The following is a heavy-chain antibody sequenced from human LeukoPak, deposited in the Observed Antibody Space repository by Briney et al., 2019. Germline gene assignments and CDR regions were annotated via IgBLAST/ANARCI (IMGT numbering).Heavy chain of an antibody. CDR1: GFTSSSYA. J-gene: IGHJ4*02. D-gene: IGHD4-17*01. CDR3: AKVYGDYGGFYYFDY. Sequence: GGSLRLSCAASGFTSSSYAMSWVRQAPGKGLEWVSAISGSGGSTYYADSVKGRFTISRDNSKNTLYLQMNSLRAEDTAVYYCAKVYGDYGGFYYFDYWGQGTLVTVSS. V-gene: IGHV3-23*01. CDR2: ISGSGGST.